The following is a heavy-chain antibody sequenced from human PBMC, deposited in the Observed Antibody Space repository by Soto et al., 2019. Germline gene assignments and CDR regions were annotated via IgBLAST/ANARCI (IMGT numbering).Heavy chain of an antibody. CDR2: IIPIFGTS. CDR1: GGTFSSYA. V-gene: IGHV1-69*06. J-gene: IGHJ6*01. D-gene: IGHD5-18*01. CDR3: ARASADTAMVVDYYGMDV. Sequence: QVQLLQSGAEAQKPGSSVKVSCKASGGTFSSYAISWVRQAPGQGLEWMGGIIPIFGTSNYAQKFQGRVTITADKSTRTAYMELSSLSSEDTAVYYCARASADTAMVVDYYGMDVWGQGTTVTVCS.